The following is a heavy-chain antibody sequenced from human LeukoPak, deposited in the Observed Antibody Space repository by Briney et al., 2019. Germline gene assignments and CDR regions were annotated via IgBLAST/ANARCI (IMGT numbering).Heavy chain of an antibody. J-gene: IGHJ4*02. CDR3: ARRRYYDSSGYRYYFDY. V-gene: IGHV4-34*01. Sequence: SETLSLTCAVYGGSFSGYYWSWIRQPPGKGLEWIGEINHSGSTNYNPSLKSRVTISVDTSKNQFSLKLSSVTAADTAVYYCARRRYYDSSGYRYYFDYWGQGTLVTVSS. CDR2: INHSGST. CDR1: GGSFSGYY. D-gene: IGHD3-22*01.